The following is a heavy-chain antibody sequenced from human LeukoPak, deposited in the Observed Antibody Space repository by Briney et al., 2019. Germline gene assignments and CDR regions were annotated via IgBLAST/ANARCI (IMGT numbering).Heavy chain of an antibody. Sequence: SETLSLTCTVSGGSISSSSYYWGWIRQRPGKGLEWIGSIYYSGSAYYNPSLKSRVTISVDTSKNQFSLKLSSVTAADTAVYYCARLAVVPAAFNWFDPWGQGTLVTVSS. CDR2: IYYSGSA. D-gene: IGHD2-2*01. J-gene: IGHJ5*02. V-gene: IGHV4-39*01. CDR1: GGSISSSSYY. CDR3: ARLAVVPAAFNWFDP.